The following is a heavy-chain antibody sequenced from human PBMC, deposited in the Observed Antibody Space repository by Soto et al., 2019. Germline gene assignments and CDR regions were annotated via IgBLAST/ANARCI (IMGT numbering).Heavy chain of an antibody. CDR2: IIPIFGTA. V-gene: IGHV1-69*01. Sequence: QVQLVQSGAEVKKPGSSVKVSCKASGGTFSSYAISWVRQAPGQGLEWMGGIIPIFGTANYAQKFQGRVTITADESTSTAYMELSSLRSEDTAVYYCARDHPRGGDYVIHGFRRGWFDPWGQGTLVTVSS. CDR1: GGTFSSYA. D-gene: IGHD4-17*01. J-gene: IGHJ5*02. CDR3: ARDHPRGGDYVIHGFRRGWFDP.